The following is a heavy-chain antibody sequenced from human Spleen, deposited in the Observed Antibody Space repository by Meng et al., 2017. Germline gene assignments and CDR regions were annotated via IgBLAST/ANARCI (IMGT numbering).Heavy chain of an antibody. CDR3: ARGPTTMAHDFDY. V-gene: IGHV4-34*01. D-gene: IGHD4-11*01. CDR2: INHSGST. CDR1: GGSFSDYY. Sequence: VQLQQWGAGLLKHSETLSLTCVISGGSFSDYYWSWIRQPPGKGLEWIGDINHSGSTNYNPSLESRATISVDTSQNNLSLKLSSVTAADSAVYYCARGPTTMAHDFDYWGQGTLVTVSS. J-gene: IGHJ4*02.